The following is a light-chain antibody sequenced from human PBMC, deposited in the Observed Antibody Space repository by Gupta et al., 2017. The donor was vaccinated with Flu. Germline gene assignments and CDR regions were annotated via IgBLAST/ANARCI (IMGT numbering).Light chain of an antibody. V-gene: IGLV1-44*01. CDR3: ATWDDSLDGRYV. CDR2: SNN. CDR1: SSNIGRNT. J-gene: IGLJ1*01. Sequence: QSVLTQPPSASGTPGQRVTISCSGSSSNIGRNTVNWYQQLPRTAPKLLIYSNNQRPSGVPDRFSGSKSGTSASLAISGLQSEDEADYYCATWDDSLDGRYVFGTGTKVTVL.